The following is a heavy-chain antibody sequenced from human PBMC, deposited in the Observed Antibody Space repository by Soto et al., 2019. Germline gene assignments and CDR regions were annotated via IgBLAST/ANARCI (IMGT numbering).Heavy chain of an antibody. CDR1: GGTFSSYA. CDR2: IIPIFGTA. J-gene: IGHJ4*02. CDR3: ARGYCSGGRCNSPNYFDY. Sequence: ASVKVSCKASGGTFSSYAISWVRQAPGQGLEWMGGIIPIFGTANYAQKFQGRVTITADESTSTAYMELSSLRAEDTAVYYCARGYCSGGRCNSPNYFDYWGQGTLVTVSS. V-gene: IGHV1-69*13. D-gene: IGHD2-15*01.